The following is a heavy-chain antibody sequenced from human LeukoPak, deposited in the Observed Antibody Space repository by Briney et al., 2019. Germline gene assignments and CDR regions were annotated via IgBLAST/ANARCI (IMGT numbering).Heavy chain of an antibody. CDR2: IIPIFGTA. Sequence: ASVTVSCKASGGTFSSYAISWVRQAPGQGLEWMGGIIPIFGTANYAQKFQGRVTITADESTSTAYMELSSLRSEDTAVYYCARVTVSSSGSYSRYWYFDLWGRGTLVTVSS. CDR3: ARVTVSSSGSYSRYWYFDL. D-gene: IGHD1-26*01. V-gene: IGHV1-69*01. CDR1: GGTFSSYA. J-gene: IGHJ2*01.